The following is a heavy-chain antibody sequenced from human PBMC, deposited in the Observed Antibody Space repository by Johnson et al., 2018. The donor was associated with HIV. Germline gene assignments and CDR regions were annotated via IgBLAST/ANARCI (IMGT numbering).Heavy chain of an antibody. D-gene: IGHD6-13*01. J-gene: IGHJ3*02. CDR3: ARGKGAAAGLDAFDI. V-gene: IGHV3-11*01. CDR1: GFTFSDSY. Sequence: QVQLVESGGGLVKPGGSLRLSCVASGFTFSDSYMTWIRPAPRKGLEWVSYISSSGSTIYYADSLKGRFTISRDNARNSLYLQMNSLRAEDTALYFCARGKGAAAGLDAFDIWGQGTMVTVSS. CDR2: ISSSGSTI.